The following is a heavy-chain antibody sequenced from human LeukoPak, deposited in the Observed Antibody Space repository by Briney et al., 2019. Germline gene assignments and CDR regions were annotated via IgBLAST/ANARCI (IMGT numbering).Heavy chain of an antibody. CDR2: INTDGSST. CDR1: GFTFSSHW. V-gene: IGHV3-74*01. CDR3: ARGTATTAGIDY. D-gene: IGHD6-13*01. J-gene: IGHJ4*02. Sequence: PGGSLRLSCATSGFTFSSHWMHWVRQAPGEGLVWVSHINTDGSSTTYGDPAKGRFTVSRDSATVFLQMNSLKVDDTAIYYCARGTATTAGIDYWGQGTLVTVFS.